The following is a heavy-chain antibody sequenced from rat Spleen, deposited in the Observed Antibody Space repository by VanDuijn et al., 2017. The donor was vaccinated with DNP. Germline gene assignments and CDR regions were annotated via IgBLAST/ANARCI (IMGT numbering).Heavy chain of an antibody. J-gene: IGHJ4*01. CDR3: ARLGYYAMDA. Sequence: EVQLQESGPGLVESSQSLSLTCSVTGYSITRNFRWNWIRKFPGNKLEWMGYINSAGSTNYNPSLKSRISITRDTSKNQFFLQVNSVTTEDTATYYCARLGYYAMDAWGQGTSVTVSS. V-gene: IGHV3-3*01. D-gene: IGHD5-1*01. CDR2: INSAGST. CDR1: GYSITRNFR.